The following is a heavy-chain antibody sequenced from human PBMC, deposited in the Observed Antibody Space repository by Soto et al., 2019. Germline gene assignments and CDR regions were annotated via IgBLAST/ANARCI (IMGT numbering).Heavy chain of an antibody. V-gene: IGHV3-64D*08. CDR3: VKSTAAGNNWFDP. Sequence: PGGSLRLSCSASGFTFSSYAMHWVRQAPGKGLEYVSAISSNGGSTYYADSVKGRFTISRDNSKNTLYLQMSSLRAEDTAVYYCVKSTAAGNNWFDPWGQGTLVTVSS. CDR1: GFTFSSYA. D-gene: IGHD6-13*01. J-gene: IGHJ5*02. CDR2: ISSNGGST.